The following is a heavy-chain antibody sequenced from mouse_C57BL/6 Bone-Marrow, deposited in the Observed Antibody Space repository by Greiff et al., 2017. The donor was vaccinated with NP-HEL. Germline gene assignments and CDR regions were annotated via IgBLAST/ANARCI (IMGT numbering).Heavy chain of an antibody. J-gene: IGHJ4*01. CDR2: IDPSDSSI. V-gene: IGHV1-59*01. Sequence: QVQLKQPGAELVRPGTSVKLSCKASGYTFTSYWMHWVKQRPGQGLEWIGVIDPSDSSINYNQKFKGKATLTVDTSSSTAYMQLSSLTSEDSAVYYCARGRTTVVPGDYWGQGTSVTVSS. CDR3: ARGRTTVVPGDY. D-gene: IGHD1-1*01. CDR1: GYTFTSYW.